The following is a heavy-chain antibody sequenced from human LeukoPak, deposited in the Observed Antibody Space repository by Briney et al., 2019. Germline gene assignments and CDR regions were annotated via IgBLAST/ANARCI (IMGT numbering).Heavy chain of an antibody. CDR2: IRYDGSNK. D-gene: IGHD6-19*01. CDR3: AKDDSRGWYGGQTYGSFDY. V-gene: IGHV3-30*02. CDR1: GFTFSSYG. J-gene: IGHJ4*02. Sequence: GGSLRLSCAASGFTFSSYGMHWVRQAPGKGLEWVAFIRYDGSNKYYADYVKGRFTISRVHSKNTLYLQMNSLRAEDTAVYYCAKDDSRGWYGGQTYGSFDYWGQGTLVTVSS.